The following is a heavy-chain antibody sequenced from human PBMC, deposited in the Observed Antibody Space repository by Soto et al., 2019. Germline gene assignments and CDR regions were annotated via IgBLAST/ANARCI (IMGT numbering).Heavy chain of an antibody. CDR1: GGSISSSSYY. D-gene: IGHD3-3*01. CDR2: IYYSGST. CDR3: ARHYSYYDFWSGYSTYFDY. J-gene: IGHJ4*02. Sequence: SETLSLTCTVSGGSISSSSYYWGWIRQPPGKGLEWIGSIYYSGSTYYNPSLKSRVTISVDTSKNQFSLKLSSVTAADTAVYYCARHYSYYDFWSGYSTYFDYWGQGT. V-gene: IGHV4-39*01.